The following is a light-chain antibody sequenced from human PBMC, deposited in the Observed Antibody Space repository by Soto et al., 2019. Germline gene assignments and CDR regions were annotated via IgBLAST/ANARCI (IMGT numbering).Light chain of an antibody. CDR2: KAS. Sequence: MQMTQSPFSVSASVGDRVTITCRASQGISSWLAWYQQKPGKSPTLLIYKASNLQTGVPSRFSGSGSGTDFTLTISSLQPEDFATYYCQQTSSFPLTFGGGTKVDI. V-gene: IGKV1-12*01. J-gene: IGKJ4*01. CDR3: QQTSSFPLT. CDR1: QGISSW.